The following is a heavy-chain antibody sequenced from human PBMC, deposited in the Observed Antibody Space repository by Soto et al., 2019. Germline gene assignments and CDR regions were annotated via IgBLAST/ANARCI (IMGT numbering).Heavy chain of an antibody. CDR2: IYYSGST. Sequence: SETLSLTCTVSGGSISSYYWSWIRQPPGKGLEWIGYIYYSGSTNYNPSLKSRVTISVDTSKNQFSLKLSSVTAADTAVYYCARGGFWSGYYKGYFDYWGQGTLVTVSS. D-gene: IGHD3-3*01. CDR1: GGSISSYY. CDR3: ARGGFWSGYYKGYFDY. V-gene: IGHV4-59*01. J-gene: IGHJ4*02.